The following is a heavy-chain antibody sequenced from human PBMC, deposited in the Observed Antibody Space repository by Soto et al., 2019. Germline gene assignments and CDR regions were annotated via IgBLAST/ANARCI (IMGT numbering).Heavy chain of an antibody. CDR2: IYYSGST. CDR1: GGSISSSSYY. V-gene: IGHV4-39*01. D-gene: IGHD6-13*01. Sequence: SETLSLTCTVSGGSISSSSYYWGWIRQPPGKGLEWIGSIYYSGSTYYNPSLKSRVTISVDTSKNQFSLKLSSVTAADTAVYSCASLSGAAAGLAYYYYYMDVWGKGTTVTVSS. J-gene: IGHJ6*03. CDR3: ASLSGAAAGLAYYYYYMDV.